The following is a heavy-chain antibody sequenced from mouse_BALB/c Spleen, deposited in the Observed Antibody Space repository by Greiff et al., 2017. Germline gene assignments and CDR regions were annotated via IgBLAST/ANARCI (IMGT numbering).Heavy chain of an antibody. Sequence: VQLQQSGAELVRSGASVKLSCTASGFNIKDYYMHWVKQRPEQGLEWIGWIDPENGDTEYAPKFQGKATMTADTSSNTAYLQLSSLTSEDTAVYYCNAFLLYNYYAMDYWGQGTSVTVSS. V-gene: IGHV14-4*02. CDR2: IDPENGDT. CDR1: GFNIKDYY. J-gene: IGHJ4*01. CDR3: NAFLLYNYYAMDY. D-gene: IGHD2-1*01.